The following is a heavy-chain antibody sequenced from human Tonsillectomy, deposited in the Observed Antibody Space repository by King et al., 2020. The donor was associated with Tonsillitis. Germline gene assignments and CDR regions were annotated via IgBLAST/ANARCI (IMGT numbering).Heavy chain of an antibody. V-gene: IGHV4-4*02. CDR2: IHPSGST. CDR1: GGSTSSSNW. CDR3: ARDEAARDDAFDI. J-gene: IGHJ3*02. D-gene: IGHD6-6*01. Sequence: VQLQESGPGLVEPSGTLSLTCAVAGGSTSSSNWWSLVRQPPRKGLGWIWGIHPSGSTNYNPSLKSRVTLSVEKSKNQFSLKLSSLTAADTAVYYCARDEAARDDAFDIWGQGTMVTVSS.